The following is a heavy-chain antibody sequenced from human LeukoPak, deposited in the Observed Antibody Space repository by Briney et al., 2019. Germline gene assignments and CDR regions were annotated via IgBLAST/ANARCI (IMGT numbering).Heavy chain of an antibody. V-gene: IGHV4-39*01. CDR2: IYYSGST. D-gene: IGHD4-23*01. CDR1: GGSISSSSYC. J-gene: IGHJ5*02. CDR3: ASVDSTVVTHMSTSNWFDP. Sequence: SETLSLTCTVSGGSISSSSYCWGWIRQPPGKGLEWIGSIYYSGSTYYNPSLKSRVTISVDTSKNQFSLKLSSVTAADTAVYYCASVDSTVVTHMSTSNWFDPWGQGTLVTVSS.